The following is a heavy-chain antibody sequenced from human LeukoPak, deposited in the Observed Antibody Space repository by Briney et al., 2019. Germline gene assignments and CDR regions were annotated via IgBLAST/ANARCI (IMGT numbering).Heavy chain of an antibody. V-gene: IGHV3-48*03. CDR2: ISSGGMWI. CDR1: GFTFSSYE. Sequence: GGSLRLSCAASGFTFSSYEMNWVRQAPGKGLEWVSSISSGGMWIYYADSLKGRFTISRDNAKNSLYPQMKSLRVEDTAVYYCARDAGGRTQREGWFDPWGQGTLVTVSS. CDR3: ARDAGGRTQREGWFDP. J-gene: IGHJ5*02. D-gene: IGHD1-26*01.